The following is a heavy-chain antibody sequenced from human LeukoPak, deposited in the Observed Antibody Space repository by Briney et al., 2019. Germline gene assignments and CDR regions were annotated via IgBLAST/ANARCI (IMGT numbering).Heavy chain of an antibody. V-gene: IGHV4-39*07. CDR3: ARVSHGMDV. CDR1: GGSIRSSYYY. Sequence: SETLSLTCTVSGGSIRSSYYYWGWIRQPPGKGLGWIGSIYDSGSTYYNPSLKSRVTISVDRSKNQFSLKLTSVTAADTAVYYCARVSHGMDVWGQGTTVTVSS. CDR2: IYDSGST. J-gene: IGHJ6*02.